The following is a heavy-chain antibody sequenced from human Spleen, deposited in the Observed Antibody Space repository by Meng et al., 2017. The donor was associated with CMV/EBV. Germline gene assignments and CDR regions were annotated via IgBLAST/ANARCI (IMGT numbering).Heavy chain of an antibody. V-gene: IGHV4-4*07. Sequence: VLLQGGGPELGKASETLSLTCTASGGSIRSYYWSWIRQPPGKVLELIARISTSGSTNNNPSLKSRVTMSVDTSKNQFSLKLSSVTAADTSVYYCARDSPWADYWGQGTLVTVSS. J-gene: IGHJ4*02. CDR1: GGSIRSYY. CDR2: ISTSGST. D-gene: IGHD3-16*01. CDR3: ARDSPWADY.